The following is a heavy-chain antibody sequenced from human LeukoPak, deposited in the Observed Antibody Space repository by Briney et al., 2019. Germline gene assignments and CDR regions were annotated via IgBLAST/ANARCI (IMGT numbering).Heavy chain of an antibody. CDR2: ISGSGGST. CDR1: GFTLSSYA. J-gene: IGHJ4*02. D-gene: IGHD3-22*01. Sequence: GGSLRLSCAASGFTLSSYAMSWVRQAPGKGLEWVSAISGSGGSTYYADSVKGRLTISRDNSKNTLYLQMNSLRAEDTAVYYCAKRIGVPNFDYWGQGTLVTVSS. V-gene: IGHV3-23*01. CDR3: AKRIGVPNFDY.